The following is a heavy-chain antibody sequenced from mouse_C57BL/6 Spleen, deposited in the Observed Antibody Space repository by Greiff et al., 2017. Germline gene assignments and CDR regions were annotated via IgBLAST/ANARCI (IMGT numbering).Heavy chain of an antibody. CDR2: ISYSGST. D-gene: IGHD4-1*01. V-gene: IGHV3-1*01. Sequence: VQLQQSGPGMVKPSQSLSLTCTVTGYSITSGYDWHWIRHFPGNKLEWMGYISYSGSTNYNPSLKSRISITHDTSKNHFFLKLNSVTTEDTATYYCARELGRRGYFDVWGTGTTVTVSS. J-gene: IGHJ1*03. CDR1: GYSITSGYD. CDR3: ARELGRRGYFDV.